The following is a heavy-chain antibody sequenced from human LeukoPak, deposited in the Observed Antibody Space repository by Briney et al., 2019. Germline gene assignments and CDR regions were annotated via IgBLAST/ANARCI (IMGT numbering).Heavy chain of an antibody. CDR2: ITGSGGSI. CDR3: AHPSTPDYGGLDY. D-gene: IGHD4-17*01. V-gene: IGHV3-23*01. J-gene: IGHJ4*02. CDR1: GFTFRLYV. Sequence: AGGSLRLSCVASGFTFRLYVMAWVRQAPGKGLEWVSAITGSGGSIYYADSVRGRFTISRDNSKNTLYLQMNSLRAEDTAVYYCAHPSTPDYGGLDYWGQGTLVTVSS.